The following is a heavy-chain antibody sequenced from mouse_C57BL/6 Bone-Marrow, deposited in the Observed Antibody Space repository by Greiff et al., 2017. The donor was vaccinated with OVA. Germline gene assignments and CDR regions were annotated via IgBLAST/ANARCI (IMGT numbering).Heavy chain of an antibody. CDR3: TRGDLLCLRREYYYAMDY. CDR2: IYPGNSDT. V-gene: IGHV1-5*01. Sequence: EVQLQQSGTVLARPGASVKMSCKTSGYTFTSYWMHWVKQRPGQGLEWIGAIYPGNSDTSYNQKFKGKAKLTAVTSASTAYMELSSLTNEDSAVYYCTRGDLLCLRREYYYAMDYWGQGTSVTVSS. J-gene: IGHJ4*01. D-gene: IGHD2-1*01. CDR1: GYTFTSYW.